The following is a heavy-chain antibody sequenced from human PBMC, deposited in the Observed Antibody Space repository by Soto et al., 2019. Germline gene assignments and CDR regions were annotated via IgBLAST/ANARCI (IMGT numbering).Heavy chain of an antibody. Sequence: ESGGGVVQPGRSLRLSCAASGFTFSSYGMHWVRQAPGKGLEWVAVISYDGSNKYYADSVKGRFTISRDNSKNTLYLQMNSLRAEDTAVYYCAKGELCDYWGQGTLVTVSS. V-gene: IGHV3-30*18. J-gene: IGHJ4*02. D-gene: IGHD3-16*01. CDR3: AKGELCDY. CDR2: ISYDGSNK. CDR1: GFTFSSYG.